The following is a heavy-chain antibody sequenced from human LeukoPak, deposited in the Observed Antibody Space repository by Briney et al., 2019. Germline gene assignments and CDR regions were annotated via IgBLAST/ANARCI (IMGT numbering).Heavy chain of an antibody. D-gene: IGHD6-19*01. V-gene: IGHV4-34*01. Sequence: PSETLSLTCAVYGGSFSGYYWSWIRQPPGKGLEWIGEINHSGSTYYNPSLKSRVTISVDTSKNQFSLKLSSVTAADTAVYYCARDPCSSGWLKKFSWFDPWGQGTLVTVSS. CDR2: INHSGST. J-gene: IGHJ5*02. CDR1: GGSFSGYY. CDR3: ARDPCSSGWLKKFSWFDP.